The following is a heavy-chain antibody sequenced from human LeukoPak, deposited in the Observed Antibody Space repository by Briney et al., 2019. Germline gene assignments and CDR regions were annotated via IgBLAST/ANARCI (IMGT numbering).Heavy chain of an antibody. CDR3: ARAPRDGYLDY. CDR2: INHSGST. Sequence: SETLSLTCAVYGGSFSGYYWSWIRQPPGKGLEWIGEINHSGSTNYNPSLKSRVTISVDTSKNQFSLKLSSVTAADTAVYYCARAPRDGYLDYWGQGTLVTVSS. J-gene: IGHJ4*02. V-gene: IGHV4-34*01. CDR1: GGSFSGYY.